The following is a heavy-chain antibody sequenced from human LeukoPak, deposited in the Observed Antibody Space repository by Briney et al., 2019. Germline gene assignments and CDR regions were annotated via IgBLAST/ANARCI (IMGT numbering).Heavy chain of an antibody. CDR2: ISGSGGST. CDR3: AKPPAGSYYYYYYMDV. J-gene: IGHJ6*03. CDR1: GFTFSSYA. D-gene: IGHD2-2*01. V-gene: IGHV3-23*01. Sequence: PGGSLRLSCAASGFTFSSYAMSWVRQAPGKGLEWVSAISGSGGSTYYADSVKGWFTISRDHSKNTLYLQMNSLRAEDTAVYYCAKPPAGSYYYYYYMDVWGKGTTVTVSS.